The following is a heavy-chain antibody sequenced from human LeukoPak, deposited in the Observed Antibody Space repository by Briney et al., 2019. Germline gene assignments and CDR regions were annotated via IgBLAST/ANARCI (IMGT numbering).Heavy chain of an antibody. V-gene: IGHV3-48*01. CDR1: GFTFSSYS. CDR3: AKDLPAAYFDY. D-gene: IGHD2-2*01. J-gene: IGHJ4*02. CDR2: ISSSSSTI. Sequence: GGSLRPSCAASGFTFSSYSMNWVRQAPGKGLEWVSYISSSSSTIYYADSVKGRFTISRDNSRATVYLQMNSLRAEDTAVYHCAKDLPAAYFDYWGQGTLVTVSS.